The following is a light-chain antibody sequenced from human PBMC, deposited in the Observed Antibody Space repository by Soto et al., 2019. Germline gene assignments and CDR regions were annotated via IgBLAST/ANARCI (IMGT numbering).Light chain of an antibody. Sequence: QSALTQPPSVSGAPGQRVTISCTGSSSNIGAGYDVHWYQQLPGTAPKLLIYGNNNRPSGVPDRFSGSKSGTSASLTITGLQAEDEADYYCSSYTSTSIYVFGSGTKVTVL. CDR1: SSNIGAGYD. J-gene: IGLJ1*01. CDR3: SSYTSTSIYV. CDR2: GNN. V-gene: IGLV1-40*01.